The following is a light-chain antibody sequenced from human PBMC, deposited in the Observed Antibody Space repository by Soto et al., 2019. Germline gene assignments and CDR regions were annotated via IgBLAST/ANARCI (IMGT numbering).Light chain of an antibody. CDR1: QGISGW. Sequence: DIQMTQSPSSVSTSVGDRVTIACRASQGISGWVAWYQQKPGKAPKLLIYYTSSLQSGVPSRFSGSGSGTDFTLPISSLQPEDSASYYCQNAQSFPLTFGGGTKVEIK. V-gene: IGKV1-12*01. J-gene: IGKJ4*01. CDR2: YTS. CDR3: QNAQSFPLT.